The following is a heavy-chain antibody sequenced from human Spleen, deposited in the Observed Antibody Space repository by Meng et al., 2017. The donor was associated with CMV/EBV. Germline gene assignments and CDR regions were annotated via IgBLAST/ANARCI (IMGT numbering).Heavy chain of an antibody. J-gene: IGHJ6*02. CDR3: ATGGGVGGVADRYPDDIDV. D-gene: IGHD1-26*01. CDR2: IYCGGSST. V-gene: IGHV3-23*03. CDR1: GFTFSSYA. Sequence: GESLKISCAASGFTFSSYAMRWVRQAPGKGLEWVAVIYCGGSSTYYADSVKGRFTISRDNSKNTLYLQMNSLRAEDTAVYYCATGGGVGGVADRYPDDIDVWGQGTTVTVSS.